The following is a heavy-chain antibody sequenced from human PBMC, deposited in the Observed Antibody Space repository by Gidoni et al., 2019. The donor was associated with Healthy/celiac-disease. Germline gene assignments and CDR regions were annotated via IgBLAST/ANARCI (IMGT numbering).Heavy chain of an antibody. CDR1: GGSFSGYY. CDR3: TVRKYSSSSLDY. Sequence: QVQLQQWGAGLLKPSETLSLTCAVYGGSFSGYYWSWIRQPPGKGLEWIGEINHSGSTNYNPSLKSRVTISVDTSKNQFSLKLSSVTAADTAVYYCTVRKYSSSSLDYWGQGTLVTVSS. D-gene: IGHD6-6*01. V-gene: IGHV4-34*01. CDR2: INHSGST. J-gene: IGHJ4*02.